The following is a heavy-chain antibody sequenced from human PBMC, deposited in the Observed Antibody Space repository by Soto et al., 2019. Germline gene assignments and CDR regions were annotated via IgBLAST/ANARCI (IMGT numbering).Heavy chain of an antibody. CDR2: INQDGGEN. V-gene: IGHV3-7*04. Sequence: GGSLRLSCAAPGFNFYAYWISWLPQTPGKGLEWVDLINQDGGENYYVDSVKDRFSISRDNVKNSVYLQMNSLRVEDTAVYYCARAGSSGSVDYWGQGTLVTVSS. CDR3: ARAGSSGSVDY. J-gene: IGHJ4*02. CDR1: GFNFYAYW. D-gene: IGHD6-19*01.